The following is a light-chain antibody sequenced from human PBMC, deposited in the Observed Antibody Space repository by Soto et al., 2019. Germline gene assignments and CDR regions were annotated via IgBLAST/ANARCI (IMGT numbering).Light chain of an antibody. J-gene: IGLJ1*01. CDR3: CSSTGSNYLYV. Sequence: QSALTQPPSASGSPGQSVTISCTGTSNDIGGYNYVSWYQQHPGKAPKLMIYGVTKRPSGVPDRFSGSRSGNTASLTVSGLQAEDEADYYCCSSTGSNYLYVFGTGTKVTVL. V-gene: IGLV2-8*01. CDR1: SNDIGGYNY. CDR2: GVT.